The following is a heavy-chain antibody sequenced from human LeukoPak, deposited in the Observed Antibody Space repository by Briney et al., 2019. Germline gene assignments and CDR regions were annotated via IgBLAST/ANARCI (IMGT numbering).Heavy chain of an antibody. V-gene: IGHV3-48*03. CDR3: TTLGYHLDS. J-gene: IGHJ4*02. D-gene: IGHD3-22*01. CDR1: GFYFGAYE. CDR2: FAGSDTTK. Sequence: GGSLRLSCAASGFYFGAYEMNCVRQAPGKGLEGVAYFAGSDTTKYYADSVRGRFTISRDNAKKSLYLQMNSLRAEDTALYYCTTLGYHLDSWGQGTLVTVSS.